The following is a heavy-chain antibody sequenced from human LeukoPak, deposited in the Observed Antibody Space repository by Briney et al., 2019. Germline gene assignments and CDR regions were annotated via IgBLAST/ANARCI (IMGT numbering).Heavy chain of an antibody. CDR3: ARFKVNKGKSRHIDY. J-gene: IGHJ4*02. CDR1: GYTFTGYY. V-gene: IGHV1-2*02. CDR2: INPNSGGP. D-gene: IGHD1/OR15-1a*01. Sequence: GASAKVSCKASGYTFTGYYMHWVRHAPGQGLEWMGWINPNSGGPNYAQTFQGRVTMTRDTSISTAYMELSRLRSDDTAVYDCARFKVNKGKSRHIDYWGQGTPVTVSS.